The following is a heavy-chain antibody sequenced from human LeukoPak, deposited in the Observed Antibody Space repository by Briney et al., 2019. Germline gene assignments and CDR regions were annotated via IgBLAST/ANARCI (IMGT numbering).Heavy chain of an antibody. CDR1: GYTFTSYA. V-gene: IGHV1-3*01. Sequence: ASVKVSCKASGYTFTSYAMHWVRQAPGQRLEWMGWINAGNGNTKYSQKFQGRVTITRDTSASTAYMELSSLRSEDTAVYYCARDFRPSRPILYFDYWGQGTLVTVSS. J-gene: IGHJ4*02. CDR3: ARDFRPSRPILYFDY. CDR2: INAGNGNT.